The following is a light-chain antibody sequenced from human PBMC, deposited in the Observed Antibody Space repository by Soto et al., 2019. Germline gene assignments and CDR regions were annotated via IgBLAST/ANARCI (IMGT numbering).Light chain of an antibody. CDR1: SSDVGGYNY. Sequence: QSVLTQPPSASGSPGQSVTISCTGTSSDVGGYNYVSWYQQHPGKAPKLMIYEVSKRPSGVPDRFSGSKSGNTASLTVSGLQAEDEADYDCSSYAGSTLVVFGGGTKVTVL. V-gene: IGLV2-8*01. CDR2: EVS. J-gene: IGLJ2*01. CDR3: SSYAGSTLVV.